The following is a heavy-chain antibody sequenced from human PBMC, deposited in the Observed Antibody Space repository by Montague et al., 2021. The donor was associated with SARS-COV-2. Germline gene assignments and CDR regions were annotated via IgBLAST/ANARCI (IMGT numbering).Heavy chain of an antibody. CDR3: ARDLGFYGMDV. Sequence: SLRLSCAASGFTFSSYSMNWVRQAPGKGLEWVSSISSSSSYIYYADSVKGRFTISRDNAKNSLYLQMNSPRAEDTAVYYCARDLGFYGMDVWGQGTTVTVSS. CDR2: ISSSSSYI. V-gene: IGHV3-21*01. CDR1: GFTFSSYS. J-gene: IGHJ6*02.